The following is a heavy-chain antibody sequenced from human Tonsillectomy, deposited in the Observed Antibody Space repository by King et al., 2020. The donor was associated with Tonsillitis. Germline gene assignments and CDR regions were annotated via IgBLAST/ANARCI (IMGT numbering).Heavy chain of an antibody. Sequence: VQLQESGPGLVKPSGTLSLTCAVSGHSISSSKWWSWVRQPPGKGLEWIGEIYHSGSTTYNPSLKCRITMSVDKSNNHFSLKLSSVTAADTAVYYCATVRYYGDLKVFDVWGQGKMVTVSS. CDR1: GHSISSSKW. CDR3: ATVRYYGDLKVFDV. D-gene: IGHD4-17*01. J-gene: IGHJ3*01. V-gene: IGHV4-4*02. CDR2: IYHSGST.